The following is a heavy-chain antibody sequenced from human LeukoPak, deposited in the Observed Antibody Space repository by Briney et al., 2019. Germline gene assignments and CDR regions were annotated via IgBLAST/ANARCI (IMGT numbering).Heavy chain of an antibody. J-gene: IGHJ4*02. D-gene: IGHD1-26*01. CDR3: ARDLASTSNWEFDH. CDR1: GYTFTGYY. Sequence: ASVKVSCKASGYTFTGYYMHWVRQAPGQGLEWMGRINPNSGGTNYAQKFQGRVTMTRDTSISTAYTELSRLRSDDTAVYYCARDLASTSNWEFDHWGQGTPVTVSP. CDR2: INPNSGGT. V-gene: IGHV1-2*06.